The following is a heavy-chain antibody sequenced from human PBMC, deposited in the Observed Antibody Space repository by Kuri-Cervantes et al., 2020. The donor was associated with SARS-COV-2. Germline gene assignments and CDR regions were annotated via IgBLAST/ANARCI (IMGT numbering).Heavy chain of an antibody. D-gene: IGHD2-2*01. CDR2: ISSSSSYI. J-gene: IGHJ3*02. CDR1: GFTFSSYS. CDR3: ASRDPAANAFDI. V-gene: IGHV3-21*04. Sequence: GESLKISCAASGFTFSSYSMNWVRQAPGKGLERVSSISSSSSYIYYADSVKGRFTISRDNAKNSLYLQMNSLRAEDTAVYYCASRDPAANAFDIWGQGTMVTVSS.